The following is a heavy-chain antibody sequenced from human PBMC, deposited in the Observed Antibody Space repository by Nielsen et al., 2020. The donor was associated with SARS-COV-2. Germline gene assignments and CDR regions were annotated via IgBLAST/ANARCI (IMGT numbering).Heavy chain of an antibody. J-gene: IGHJ5*02. Sequence: GESLKISCAASGFTFSSYAMSWVRQAPGKGLEWVSAISGSGGSTYYADSVKGRFTISRDNSKNTLYLQMSSLRAEDTAVYYCAKDMEEDYYDSSGYSYNWFDPWGQGTLVTVSS. V-gene: IGHV3-23*01. CDR2: ISGSGGST. CDR3: AKDMEEDYYDSSGYSYNWFDP. D-gene: IGHD3-22*01. CDR1: GFTFSSYA.